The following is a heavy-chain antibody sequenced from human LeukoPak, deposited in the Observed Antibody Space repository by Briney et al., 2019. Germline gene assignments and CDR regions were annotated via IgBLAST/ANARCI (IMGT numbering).Heavy chain of an antibody. Sequence: SVKVSCKASACTFSNYTISWIRQAPGQGLEWMGGIIPIFGTANYAQKFQGRVTITADESTSTAYMELSRLRSEDTAVYYCARGGYCSGGSCYSFDYWGQGTLVTVSS. V-gene: IGHV1-69*01. CDR3: ARGGYCSGGSCYSFDY. CDR2: IIPIFGTA. J-gene: IGHJ4*02. CDR1: ACTFSNYT. D-gene: IGHD2-15*01.